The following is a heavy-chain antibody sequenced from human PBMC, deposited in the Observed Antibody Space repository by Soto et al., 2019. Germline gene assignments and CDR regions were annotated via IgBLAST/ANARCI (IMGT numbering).Heavy chain of an antibody. J-gene: IGHJ6*03. D-gene: IGHD3-10*01. CDR1: GYTFTSYD. V-gene: IGHV1-8*01. CDR2: TNPNSGNT. Sequence: ASVKVSCKASGYTFTSYDINWVRQATGQGLEWMGWTNPNSGNTGYAQKFQGRVTMTRNTSISTAYMELSSLRSEDTAVYYCASMRGSGSYIYYYHMDVWGKGTTVTVSS. CDR3: ASMRGSGSYIYYYHMDV.